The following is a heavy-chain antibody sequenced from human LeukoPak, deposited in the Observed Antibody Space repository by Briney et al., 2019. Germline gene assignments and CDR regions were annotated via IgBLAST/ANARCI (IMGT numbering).Heavy chain of an antibody. CDR2: IRSKANSYAT. V-gene: IGHV3-73*01. CDR3: TSLLTGDVVAIY. CDR1: GFTFSGSA. D-gene: IGHD7-27*01. Sequence: GGSLRLSCAASGFTFSGSAMHWVRQASGKGLEWVGRIRSKANSYATAYAASVKGRFTISRDDSKNTAYLQMNSLKTEDTAVYYCTSLLTGDVVAIYWGQGTLVTVSS. J-gene: IGHJ4*02.